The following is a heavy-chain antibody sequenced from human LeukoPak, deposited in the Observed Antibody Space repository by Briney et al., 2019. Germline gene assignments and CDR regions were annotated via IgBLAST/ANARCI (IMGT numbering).Heavy chain of an antibody. V-gene: IGHV3-21*01. CDR3: GRAFPPLRTSSAGDL. Sequence: GGSLRLSCSASGFTFSDYDMNWVRQAPGKGLEWVSSISYLSSHVYFGDSVKGRFSISRDNAKNSLYLQMNSLGAEDTAIYYCGRAFPPLRTSSAGDLWGQGILVTVSS. CDR1: GFTFSDYD. CDR2: ISYLSSHV. J-gene: IGHJ4*02. D-gene: IGHD3-16*01.